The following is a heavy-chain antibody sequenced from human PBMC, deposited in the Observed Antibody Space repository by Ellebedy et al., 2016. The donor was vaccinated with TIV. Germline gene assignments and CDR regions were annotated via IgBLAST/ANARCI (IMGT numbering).Heavy chain of an antibody. J-gene: IGHJ5*02. D-gene: IGHD3-10*01. CDR3: AGGYGSGSYYGSWFDP. CDR1: GYTFTGYY. Sequence: ASVKVSCXASGYTFTGYYMLWVRHAPGQGLEWMGWINPNSGGTNYAQKFQGRVTMTRDTSISTAYMELSRLRSEDTAVYYCAGGYGSGSYYGSWFDPWGQGTLVTVSS. V-gene: IGHV1-2*02. CDR2: INPNSGGT.